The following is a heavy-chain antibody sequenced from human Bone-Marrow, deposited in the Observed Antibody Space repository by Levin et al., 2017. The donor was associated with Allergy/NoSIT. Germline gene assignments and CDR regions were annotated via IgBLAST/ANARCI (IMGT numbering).Heavy chain of an antibody. J-gene: IGHJ3*02. CDR1: GGSISSGGYY. Sequence: SQTLSLTCTVSGGSISSGGYYWSWIRQHPGKGLEWIGYIYYSGSTYYNPSLKSRVTISVDTSKNQFSLKLSSVTAADTAVYYCARVGYRGSGVAATGDAFDIWGQGTMVTVSS. CDR2: IYYSGST. V-gene: IGHV4-31*02. D-gene: IGHD2-15*01. CDR3: ARVGYRGSGVAATGDAFDI.